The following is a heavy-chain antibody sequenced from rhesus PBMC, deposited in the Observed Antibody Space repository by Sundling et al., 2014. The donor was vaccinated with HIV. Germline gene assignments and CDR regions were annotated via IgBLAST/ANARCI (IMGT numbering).Heavy chain of an antibody. Sequence: EVRLVESGGGLVQPGGSLRLSCAASGFIFSDHYMSWVRQAPGKGPEWVGFIRNQANRGTPEYAASVKGRFTISRDDSKGIAYLQMDSLKTEDTALYYCAREHYTSGWYYFVLLGRGRSWSPSPQ. J-gene: IGHJ4*01. CDR1: GFIFSDHY. CDR3: AREHYTSGWYYFVL. D-gene: IGHD6-31*01. V-gene: IGHV3-116*02. CDR2: IRNQANRGTP.